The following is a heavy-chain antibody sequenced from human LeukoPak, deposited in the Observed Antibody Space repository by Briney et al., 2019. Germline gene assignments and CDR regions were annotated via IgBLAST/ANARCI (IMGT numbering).Heavy chain of an antibody. CDR1: GFXFSTYG. CDR3: ARAVGPFDY. V-gene: IGHV3-33*01. J-gene: IGHJ4*02. Sequence: GRSLRLSCGTSGFXFSTYGIHWVRQAPGKGLEWVAAIWPDGSYKYYADSVKGRFTISRDNSKNTVYLQMNTLRDEDTSVYYCARAVGPFDYWGQGTLVTVSS. D-gene: IGHD3-16*01. CDR2: IWPDGSYK.